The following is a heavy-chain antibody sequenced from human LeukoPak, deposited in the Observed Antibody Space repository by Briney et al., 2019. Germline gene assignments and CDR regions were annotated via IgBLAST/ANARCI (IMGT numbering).Heavy chain of an antibody. CDR1: GFTFSDYY. Sequence: KPGRSLRLSCAASGFTFSDYYMSWIRQAPGRGLEWVSYISTSVTYTEYADSVKGRFTISRDNAKNSLYLQMNSLRAEDTAVYYCAREGRSGSYLGRFDPWGQGTLVTVSS. D-gene: IGHD1-26*01. V-gene: IGHV3-11*05. CDR3: AREGRSGSYLGRFDP. J-gene: IGHJ5*02. CDR2: ISTSVTYT.